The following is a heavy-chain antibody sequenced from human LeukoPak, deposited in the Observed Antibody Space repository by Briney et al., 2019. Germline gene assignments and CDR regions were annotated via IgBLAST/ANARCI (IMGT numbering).Heavy chain of an antibody. CDR1: GFIFSGSA. V-gene: IGHV3-73*01. J-gene: IGHJ5*02. CDR3: IKGWELPNWLDP. CDR2: IRSKANSYAT. D-gene: IGHD1-7*01. Sequence: PGGSLTLSCAASGFIFSGSAMHWVRQASGKGLEWVGRIRSKANSYATAYAASVKGRFTISRDDSKNTAYLQMNSLKTEDTAVYYCIKGWELPNWLDPWGQGTLVTVSS.